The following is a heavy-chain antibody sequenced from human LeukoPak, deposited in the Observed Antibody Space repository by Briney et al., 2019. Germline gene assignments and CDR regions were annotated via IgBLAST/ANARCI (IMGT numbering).Heavy chain of an antibody. Sequence: GGSLSLSCAASGFSVSNYYMSWVRQAPGKGLEWVSSISSSSSYIYYADSVKGRFTISRDNAKNSLYLQMNSLRAEDTAVYYCAREYSSGWYYFDYWGQGTLVTVSS. J-gene: IGHJ4*02. CDR1: GFSVSNYY. V-gene: IGHV3-21*01. CDR3: AREYSSGWYYFDY. CDR2: ISSSSSYI. D-gene: IGHD6-19*01.